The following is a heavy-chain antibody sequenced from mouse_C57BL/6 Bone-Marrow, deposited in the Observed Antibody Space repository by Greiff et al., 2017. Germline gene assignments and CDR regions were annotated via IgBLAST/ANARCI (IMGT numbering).Heavy chain of an antibody. Sequence: VQLVESGPELVKPGASVKLSCKASGYTFTSYDINWVKQRPGQGLEWIGWIYPRDGSTKYNEKFKGKATLTVDTSSSTAYMELHSLTSEDSAVYFCASKGTADYWGQGTTLTVSS. J-gene: IGHJ2*01. CDR1: GYTFTSYD. CDR2: IYPRDGST. CDR3: ASKGTADY. V-gene: IGHV1-85*01. D-gene: IGHD1-2*01.